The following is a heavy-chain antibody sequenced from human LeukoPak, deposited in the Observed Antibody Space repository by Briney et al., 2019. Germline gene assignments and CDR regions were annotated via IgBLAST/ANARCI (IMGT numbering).Heavy chain of an antibody. Sequence: ASVKVSCKASGYTFTSYDINWVRQATGQGLEWMGYMNPNTGTTGYAQKFQGRVTMTRDTSISTAYVELRSLRSEDTAVYYCASELRHQDYWGQGTLVTVSS. D-gene: IGHD2-15*01. CDR3: ASELRHQDY. J-gene: IGHJ4*02. V-gene: IGHV1-8*01. CDR2: MNPNTGTT. CDR1: GYTFTSYD.